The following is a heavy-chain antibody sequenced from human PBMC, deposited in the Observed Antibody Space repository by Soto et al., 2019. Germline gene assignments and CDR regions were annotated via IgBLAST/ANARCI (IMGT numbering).Heavy chain of an antibody. J-gene: IGHJ5*02. Sequence: PVGFLRLPCAAFGVTFSGYAMIWVLQAPGKGLEWVSAISGSGGSTYYADSVKGRFTISRDNSKNTLYLQMNSLRAEDTAVYYCAKARERYCSGGSCYGRLPDHNWFDPLGQGTLVTVSS. D-gene: IGHD2-15*01. V-gene: IGHV3-23*01. CDR1: GVTFSGYA. CDR3: AKARERYCSGGSCYGRLPDHNWFDP. CDR2: ISGSGGST.